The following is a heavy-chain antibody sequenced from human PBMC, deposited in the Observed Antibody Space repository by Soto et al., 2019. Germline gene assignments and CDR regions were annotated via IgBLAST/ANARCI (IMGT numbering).Heavy chain of an antibody. Sequence: GGSLRLSCAASGFTFSSYAMSWVRQAPGKGLEWVSAISGSGGSTYYADSVKGRFTISRDNSKNTLYLKMNSLRAEDTAVYYCAAIWFGESSNWFDPWGQGTLVTVSS. CDR1: GFTFSSYA. CDR3: AAIWFGESSNWFDP. CDR2: ISGSGGST. J-gene: IGHJ5*02. D-gene: IGHD3-10*01. V-gene: IGHV3-23*01.